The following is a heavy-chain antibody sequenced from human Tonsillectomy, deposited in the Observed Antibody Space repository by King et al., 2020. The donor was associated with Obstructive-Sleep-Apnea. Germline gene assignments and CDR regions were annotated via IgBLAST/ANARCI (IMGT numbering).Heavy chain of an antibody. CDR2: ISGSGGST. D-gene: IGHD2-15*01. CDR1: GFTFSSYA. CDR3: AKAILGLWASGTYNYYGMDV. V-gene: IGHV3-23*04. J-gene: IGHJ6*01. Sequence: VQLVESGGGLVQPGGSLKLSCVASGFTFSSYAMSWVRQAPGKGLEWVSGISGSGGSTYCAASVKGRFTISRTNSKNTLYLQMNSLRAEDTAVYYCAKAILGLWASGTYNYYGMDVCGQATTVTVSS.